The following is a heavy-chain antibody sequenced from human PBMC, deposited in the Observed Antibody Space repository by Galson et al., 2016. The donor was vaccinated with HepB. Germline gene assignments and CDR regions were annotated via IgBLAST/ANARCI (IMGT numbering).Heavy chain of an antibody. J-gene: IGHJ6*02. CDR1: GGSISSYY. D-gene: IGHD3-22*01. Sequence: SETLSLTCTVSGGSISSYYWTWIRQPPGKGLEWIGYTSYSGSTNYNPSLKSRVTMSVDTSKNQFSLKLSSVTAADTAVYYCARVPQSLHYDSSGYPSLYYNGMDVWGQGTTVTVSS. CDR3: ARVPQSLHYDSSGYPSLYYNGMDV. V-gene: IGHV4-59*01. CDR2: TSYSGST.